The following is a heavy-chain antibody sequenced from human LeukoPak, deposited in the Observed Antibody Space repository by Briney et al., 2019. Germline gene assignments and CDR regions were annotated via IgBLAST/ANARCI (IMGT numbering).Heavy chain of an antibody. D-gene: IGHD3-22*01. Sequence: PGGSLRLSCAASGFTFSHYWMSWVRQAPGKGLEWVANIKSDGSEKYYVDSVKGRFTISRDNAKDSLFLQMNSLRAEDTAVYYCARDRVAVHAFDVWGQGTMVTVSS. CDR3: ARDRVAVHAFDV. V-gene: IGHV3-7*01. CDR1: GFTFSHYW. J-gene: IGHJ3*01. CDR2: IKSDGSEK.